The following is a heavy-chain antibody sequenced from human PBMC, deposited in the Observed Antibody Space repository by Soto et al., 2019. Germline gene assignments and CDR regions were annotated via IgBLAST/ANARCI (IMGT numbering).Heavy chain of an antibody. CDR3: ARVFTIFGNDY. CDR2: IIPILGIA. D-gene: IGHD3-3*01. CDR1: GGTFSSYT. Sequence: GASVKVSCKASGGTFSSYTISWVRQAPGQGLEWMGRIIPILGIANYAQKLQGRVTMTADKSTSTAYMELRSLRSDDTAVYYCARVFTIFGNDYWGQGTLVTVSS. V-gene: IGHV1-69*02. J-gene: IGHJ4*02.